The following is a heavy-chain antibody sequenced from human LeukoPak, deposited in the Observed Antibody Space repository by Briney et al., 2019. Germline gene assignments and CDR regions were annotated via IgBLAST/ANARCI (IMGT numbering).Heavy chain of an antibody. D-gene: IGHD1-26*01. CDR2: IYYSGNT. CDR1: GGSISGSSYY. Sequence: SETLSLTCTVSGGSISGSSYYWNWIRQPPGKGLEWIGYIYYSGNTNYNPSLKSRVTISVDTSKNQFSLKLSSVTAADTAVYYCARLPSGSFDYWGQGTLVTVSS. CDR3: ARLPSGSFDY. V-gene: IGHV4-61*01. J-gene: IGHJ4*02.